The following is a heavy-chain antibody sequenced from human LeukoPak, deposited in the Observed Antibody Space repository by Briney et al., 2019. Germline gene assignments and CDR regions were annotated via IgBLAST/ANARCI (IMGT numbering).Heavy chain of an antibody. Sequence: PGGTLRLSCAASGLTFSSYAMSWVRQAPGKGLEWVSAISGSGYSTYYAASVKGRFTISSDNSKNTLYLQMNSLRAEDTAVYYCARRGGYNQYYFDYWGQGTLVTVSS. CDR3: ARRGGYNQYYFDY. CDR1: GLTFSSYA. D-gene: IGHD5-24*01. J-gene: IGHJ4*02. CDR2: ISGSGYST. V-gene: IGHV3-23*01.